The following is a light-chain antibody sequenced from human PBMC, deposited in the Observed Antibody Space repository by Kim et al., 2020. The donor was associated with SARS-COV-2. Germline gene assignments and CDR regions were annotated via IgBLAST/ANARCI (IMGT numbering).Light chain of an antibody. V-gene: IGKV3-20*01. CDR3: QQYGSSPET. CDR1: QSVSNDY. Sequence: PGERATLSCRASQSVSNDYLAWYQQKPGQAPRLLIYGASSRATGIPDRFSGSGSGTDFTLTISRLETEDIAMYYCQQYGSSPETFGQGTKVDIK. J-gene: IGKJ1*01. CDR2: GAS.